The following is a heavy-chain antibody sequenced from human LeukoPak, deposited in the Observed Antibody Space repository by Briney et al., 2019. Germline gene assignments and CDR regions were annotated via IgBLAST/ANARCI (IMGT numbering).Heavy chain of an antibody. V-gene: IGHV4-39*01. J-gene: IGHJ1*01. CDR1: GGSISSSSYY. CDR2: IYYNGST. D-gene: IGHD3-10*01. CDR3: ANLNYGSGSYYSEYFQH. Sequence: KPSETLSLTCTVSGGSISSSSYYWGWIRQPPGKGLEWIGSIYYNGSTYYNPSLKSRVTISVDTSKNQFSLKLSSVTAADTAVYYCANLNYGSGSYYSEYFQHWGQGTLVTVSS.